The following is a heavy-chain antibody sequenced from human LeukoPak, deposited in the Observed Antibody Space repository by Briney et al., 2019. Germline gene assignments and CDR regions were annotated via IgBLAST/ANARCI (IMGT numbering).Heavy chain of an antibody. D-gene: IGHD2-21*02. Sequence: GGSLRLSCTVSGFTVSSNSMSWVRQAPGKGLEWVSFIYSDNTHYSDSVKGRFTISRDNAKNSLYLQMNSLRAEDTAVYYCAPAIEHAGWFDPWGQGTLVTVSS. J-gene: IGHJ5*02. V-gene: IGHV3-53*01. CDR1: GFTVSSNS. CDR2: IYSDNT. CDR3: APAIEHAGWFDP.